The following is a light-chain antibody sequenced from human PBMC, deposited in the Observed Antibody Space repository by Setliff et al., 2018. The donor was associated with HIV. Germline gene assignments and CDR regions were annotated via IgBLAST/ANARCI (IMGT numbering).Light chain of an antibody. CDR3: VSSAGNSTHV. CDR1: SSAVGTYNF. V-gene: IGLV2-11*01. CDR2: DVT. J-gene: IGLJ1*01. Sequence: QSALAHPRSVCVSPGQSVTISCSGFSSAVGTYNFVSWYQQHPGKAPKLMTYDVTKRPSGVPDRFSGSKSANTASLTISGLQAEAEADCYCVSSAGNSTHVFGTGTK.